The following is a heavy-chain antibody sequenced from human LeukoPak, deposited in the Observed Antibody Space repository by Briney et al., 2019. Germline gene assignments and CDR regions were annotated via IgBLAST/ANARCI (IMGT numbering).Heavy chain of an antibody. CDR2: VYYSGET. Sequence: EALSLTGMVSGGSIRGNYWSWVRQAPAKGLEWVGYVYYSGETNYTPSLKSRVTISVDTSKNKFSLELNFVSAADTAVYYCARVHGDSTAICDYWGQGMLVSVTA. CDR3: ARVHGDSTAICDY. V-gene: IGHV4-59*01. CDR1: GGSIRGNY. J-gene: IGHJ4*02. D-gene: IGHD2-21*01.